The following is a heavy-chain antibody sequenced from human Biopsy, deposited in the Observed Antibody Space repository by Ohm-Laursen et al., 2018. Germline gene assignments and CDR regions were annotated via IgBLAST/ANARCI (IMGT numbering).Heavy chain of an antibody. J-gene: IGHJ4*02. D-gene: IGHD3-10*01. CDR1: GYTLTALS. V-gene: IGHV1-24*01. CDR2: FAPENGKT. CDR3: ATGPYYDTRFYYNVRPFDF. Sequence: ASVKVSCKVSGYTLTALSMRWVRQAPGRGLEWMGGFAPENGKTIYAQKFQGRITMTEDTSTDTAYMELSSLRSDDTAVYYCATGPYYDTRFYYNVRPFDFWGQGTLVTVSS.